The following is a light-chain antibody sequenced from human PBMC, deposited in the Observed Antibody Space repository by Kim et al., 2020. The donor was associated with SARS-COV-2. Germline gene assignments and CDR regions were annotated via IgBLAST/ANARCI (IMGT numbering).Light chain of an antibody. CDR1: SSDIGSYNL. Sequence: QSALTQPASVSGSPGQSITISCTGTSSDIGSYNLVSWYQQHPGKAPKVMIYEVSKRPSGVSNRFSGSKSDNTASLTISGLQTEDEADYYCCSYAGSSTFVFGAGTKVTVL. V-gene: IGLV2-23*02. CDR2: EVS. J-gene: IGLJ1*01. CDR3: CSYAGSSTFV.